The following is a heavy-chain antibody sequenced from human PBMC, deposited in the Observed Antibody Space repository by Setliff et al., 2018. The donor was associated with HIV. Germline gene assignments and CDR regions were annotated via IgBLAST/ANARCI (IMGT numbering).Heavy chain of an antibody. CDR3: ARDYGDYVFAFDI. Sequence: SETLSLTCTVSGGSISSYYYWSWIRQPAGKGLEWIGRIYTSESTNYNPSLKSRVTMSLDTSRNQFSPTLSSVTAADTAVYYCARDYGDYVFAFDIWGQGTMVTVSS. V-gene: IGHV4-4*07. CDR1: GGSISSYYY. J-gene: IGHJ3*02. D-gene: IGHD4-17*01. CDR2: IYTSEST.